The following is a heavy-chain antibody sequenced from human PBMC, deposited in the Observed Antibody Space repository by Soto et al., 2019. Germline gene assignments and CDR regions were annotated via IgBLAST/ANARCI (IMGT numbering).Heavy chain of an antibody. CDR1: GFTLDDYT. CDR2: ISWDGGST. J-gene: IGHJ6*02. V-gene: IGHV3-43*01. Sequence: GGSLRLSCAASGFTLDDYTMPWVRQAPGKGVEWVYLISWDGGSTYYADSVKGRFTISRDNSKNSLYLQMNSLRTEDTALYYCAKDGIAARPVSYYYGMDVWGQGTTVTVSS. CDR3: AKDGIAARPVSYYYGMDV. D-gene: IGHD6-6*01.